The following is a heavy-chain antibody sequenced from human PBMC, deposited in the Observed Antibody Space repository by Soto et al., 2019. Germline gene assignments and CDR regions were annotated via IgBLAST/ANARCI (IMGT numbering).Heavy chain of an antibody. CDR3: ARDHRPRSMDV. CDR1: GFSFSAYW. D-gene: IGHD1-26*01. CDR2: IRQDGGQR. J-gene: IGHJ6*04. Sequence: EVQLVESGGGFVQSGGSLRLSCAASGFSFSAYWMTWVRQAPGKGLEWVANIRQDGGQRTYGDSVKGRFTVSRDNGKNSVFLQMNGLTDDDTAVYYCARDHRPRSMDVWGKGTAVTVSA. V-gene: IGHV3-7*01.